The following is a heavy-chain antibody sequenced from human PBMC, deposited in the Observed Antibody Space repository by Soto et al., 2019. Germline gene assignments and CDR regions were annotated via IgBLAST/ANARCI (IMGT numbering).Heavy chain of an antibody. J-gene: IGHJ6*02. V-gene: IGHV1-69*12. D-gene: IGHD2-2*01. CDR2: IIPIFGTA. Sequence: QVQLVQSGAEVKKPGSSVKVSCKASGGTFSSYAISWVRQAPGQGLEWMGGIIPIFGTANYAQKFQGRVTITADESTSTAYMELSSLRSEDTAVYYCAGVCISTSSTHYYYGMDVWGQGTTVTVSS. CDR3: AGVCISTSSTHYYYGMDV. CDR1: GGTFSSYA.